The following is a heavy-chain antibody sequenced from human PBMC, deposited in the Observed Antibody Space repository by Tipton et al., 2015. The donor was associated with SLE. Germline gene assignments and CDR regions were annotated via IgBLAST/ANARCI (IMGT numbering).Heavy chain of an antibody. CDR3: ARLRTHG. Sequence: LSLTCTVSGGSISSGGYYWSWIRQAPGKGLEWVSVIYSGGSTYYADSVKGRFTISRDNSKNTLYLQMNSLRAEDTAVYYCARLRTHGWGQGTLVTVSS. D-gene: IGHD1-14*01. J-gene: IGHJ4*02. CDR2: IYSGGST. CDR1: GGSISSGGYY. V-gene: IGHV3-53*01.